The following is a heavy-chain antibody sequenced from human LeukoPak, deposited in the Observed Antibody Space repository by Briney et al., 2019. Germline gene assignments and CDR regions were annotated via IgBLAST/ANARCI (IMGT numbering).Heavy chain of an antibody. CDR2: INPSGGST. Sequence: ASVKVSCKASGYTFTSYYMHWVRQGPGQGLEWMGIINPSGGSTSYAQKFQGRVTMTRDMSTSTVYMELSSLRSEDTAVYYCARGGPPYSGSYYDWFDPWGQGTLVTVSS. J-gene: IGHJ5*02. D-gene: IGHD1-26*01. CDR1: GYTFTSYY. CDR3: ARGGPPYSGSYYDWFDP. V-gene: IGHV1-46*01.